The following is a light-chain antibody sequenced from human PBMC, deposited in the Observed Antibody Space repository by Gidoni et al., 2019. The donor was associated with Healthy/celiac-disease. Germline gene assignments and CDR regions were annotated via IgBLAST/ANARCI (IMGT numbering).Light chain of an antibody. J-gene: IGKJ4*01. CDR3: QQRSNWQLT. Sequence: EIVLTQSPATLSLSPGERATLSCRANQSVSSYLAWYQQKPGQAPRLLIYDASNRATGIPARFSGSGSGTDFTLTSSSLEPEDVAVYYCQQRSNWQLTFGGGTKVEIK. CDR2: DAS. V-gene: IGKV3-11*01. CDR1: QSVSSY.